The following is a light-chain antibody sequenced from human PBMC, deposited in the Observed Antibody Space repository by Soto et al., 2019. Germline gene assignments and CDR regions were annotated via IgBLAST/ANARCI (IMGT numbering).Light chain of an antibody. J-gene: IGLJ2*01. CDR1: SGSIASNY. V-gene: IGLV6-57*04. CDR2: EDN. CDR3: QSYDSSNPVI. Sequence: FMLTQPHSVSESAGKTVTISCTRSSGSIASNYVQWYQQRPGSAPTTVIYEDNQRPSGVPDRFSGSIDSSSNSASLTISGLKTEDEADYYCQSYDSSNPVIFGGGTKLTVL.